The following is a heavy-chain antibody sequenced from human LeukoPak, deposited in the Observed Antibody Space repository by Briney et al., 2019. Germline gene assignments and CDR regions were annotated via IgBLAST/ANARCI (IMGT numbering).Heavy chain of an antibody. CDR3: AKYGNYLFDD. V-gene: IGHV3-30*02. CDR1: GFSFSSYD. J-gene: IGHJ4*02. D-gene: IGHD4-11*01. CDR2: IRYDGSNK. Sequence: PGGSLRLSCVASGFSFSSYDMHWVRQAPGKGLEWVSFIRYDGSNKNYADFVKGRFTISRDNSRNTLYLQMNSLRAEDTAVYYCAKYGNYLFDDWGQGTLVTVSS.